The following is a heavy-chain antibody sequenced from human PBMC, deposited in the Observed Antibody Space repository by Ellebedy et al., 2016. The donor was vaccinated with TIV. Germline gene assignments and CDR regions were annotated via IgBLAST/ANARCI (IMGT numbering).Heavy chain of an antibody. CDR3: ARRKDGGSGSYYNVGVYGMDV. J-gene: IGHJ6*02. CDR1: GYSFTSYW. CDR2: IDPSDSYT. D-gene: IGHD3-10*01. V-gene: IGHV5-10-1*01. Sequence: GESLKISXKGSGYSFTSYWISWVRQMPGKGLEWMGRIDPSDSYTNYSPSFQGHVTISADKSISTAYLQWSSLKASDTAMYYCARRKDGGSGSYYNVGVYGMDVWGQGTTVTVSS.